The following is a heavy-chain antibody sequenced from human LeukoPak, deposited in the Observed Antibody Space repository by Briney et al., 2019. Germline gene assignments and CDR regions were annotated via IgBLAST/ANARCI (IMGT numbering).Heavy chain of an antibody. V-gene: IGHV1-24*01. CDR3: ATGTHYDILPH. J-gene: IGHJ4*02. CDR1: GYTLTELS. D-gene: IGHD3-9*01. CDR2: FDPGDDEI. Sequence: GASVKVSCKVSGYTLTELSTHWVRQAPGKGLGWLGGFDPGDDEIIYAQRFQGRVTMTEDTSTDTAYMELSSPRSEDTAVYYRATGTHYDILPHWGQGTLVTVSS.